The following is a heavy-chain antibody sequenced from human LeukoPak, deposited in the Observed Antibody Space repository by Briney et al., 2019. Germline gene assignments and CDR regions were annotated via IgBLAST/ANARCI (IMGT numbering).Heavy chain of an antibody. CDR1: GGSISSSSYY. J-gene: IGHJ5*02. CDR3: ARHLPYYYDSSGYSS. Sequence: SETLSLTCTVSGGSISSSSYYWGWIRQPPGEGLEWIGSIYYSGSTYYNPSLKSRVTISVDTSKNQFSLKLSSVTAADTAVYYCARHLPYYYDSSGYSSWGQGTLVTVSS. V-gene: IGHV4-39*01. CDR2: IYYSGST. D-gene: IGHD3-22*01.